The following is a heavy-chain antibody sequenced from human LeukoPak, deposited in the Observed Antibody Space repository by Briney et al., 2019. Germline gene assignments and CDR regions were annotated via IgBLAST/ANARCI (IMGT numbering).Heavy chain of an antibody. J-gene: IGHJ4*02. CDR1: GGSISSYY. V-gene: IGHV4-59*01. Sequence: SETLSLTCTVSGGSISSYYWSWIRQPPGKGLEWIGYIYYSGSTNYNPSLKSRVTISVDTSKNQFSLKLSSVTAADTAVYYCARGKYSGSYYVSYFDYWGQGTLVTVSS. CDR3: ARGKYSGSYYVSYFDY. D-gene: IGHD1-26*01. CDR2: IYYSGST.